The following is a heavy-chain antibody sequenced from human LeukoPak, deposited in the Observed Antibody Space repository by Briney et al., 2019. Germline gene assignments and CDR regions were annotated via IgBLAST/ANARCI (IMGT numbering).Heavy chain of an antibody. D-gene: IGHD1-26*01. CDR2: IYTSGST. J-gene: IGHJ4*02. CDR3: AGTRGVGATLGVDY. CDR1: GGSISSGSYY. Sequence: PSQTLSLTCTVSGGSISSGSYYWSWIRQPAGKGLEWIGRIYTSGSTNYNPSLKSRVTISVDTSKNQFSLKLSSVTAADTAVYYCAGTRGVGATLGVDYWGQGTLVTVSS. V-gene: IGHV4-61*02.